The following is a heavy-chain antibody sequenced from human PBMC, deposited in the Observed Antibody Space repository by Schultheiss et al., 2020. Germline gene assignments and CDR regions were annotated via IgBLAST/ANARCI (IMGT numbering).Heavy chain of an antibody. D-gene: IGHD3-9*01. J-gene: IGHJ6*02. CDR1: DVSSSTRGHY. Sequence: SETLTLTCTVSDVSSSTRGHYWGWIRRPPGKGLEWIGSIYHSGNTYYNPFLKSRVTISVDTSKNQFRFSLKLSSVTAADTAVYYCARPMLHVILTGAGGEPYGIDVWGQGTTVTVSS. CDR3: ARPMLHVILTGAGGEPYGIDV. CDR2: IYHSGNT. V-gene: IGHV4-39*01.